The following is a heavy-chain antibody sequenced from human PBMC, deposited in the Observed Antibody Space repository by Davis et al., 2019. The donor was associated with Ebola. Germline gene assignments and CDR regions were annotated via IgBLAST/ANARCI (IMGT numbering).Heavy chain of an antibody. D-gene: IGHD2-2*01. CDR2: INHSGST. CDR3: ASGSIVVVPAAYYYYYYMDV. J-gene: IGHJ6*03. CDR1: GGSFSGYY. V-gene: IGHV4-34*01. Sequence: PSETLSLTCAVYGGSFSGYYWSWIRQPPGKGLEWIGEINHSGSTNYNPSLKSRVTISVDTSKNQFSLKLSSVTAADTAVYYCASGSIVVVPAAYYYYYYMDVWGKGTTVTVSS.